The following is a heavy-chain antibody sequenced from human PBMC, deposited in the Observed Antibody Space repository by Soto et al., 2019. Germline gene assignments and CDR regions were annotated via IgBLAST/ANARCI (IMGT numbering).Heavy chain of an antibody. CDR1: GGSFSGYY. V-gene: IGHV4-34*01. CDR2: INHSGST. D-gene: IGHD2-15*01. Sequence: QVQLQQWGAGLLKPSETLSRTCAVYGGSFSGYYWSWIRQRPGKGLEWIGEINHSGSTNYNPSLKSRVTISVDTSKNQFSLKLSSVTAADTAVYYCARGCVGSGGSCYLRAAFDIWGQGTMVTVSS. CDR3: ARGCVGSGGSCYLRAAFDI. J-gene: IGHJ3*02.